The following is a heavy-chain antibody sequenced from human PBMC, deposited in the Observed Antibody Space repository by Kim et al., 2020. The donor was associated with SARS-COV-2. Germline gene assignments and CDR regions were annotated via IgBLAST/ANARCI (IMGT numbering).Heavy chain of an antibody. V-gene: IGHV1-8*01. J-gene: IGHJ6*02. CDR2: MNPNSGNT. CDR1: GYTFTSYD. D-gene: IGHD4-17*01. Sequence: ASVKVSCKASGYTFTSYDINWVRQATGQGLEWMGWMNPNSGNTGYAQKFQGRVTMTRNTSISTAYMGLSSLRSEDTAVYYCARGVRLRSPAPPQNNYYYGIDVWGRGTTVTVSS. CDR3: ARGVRLRSPAPPQNNYYYGIDV.